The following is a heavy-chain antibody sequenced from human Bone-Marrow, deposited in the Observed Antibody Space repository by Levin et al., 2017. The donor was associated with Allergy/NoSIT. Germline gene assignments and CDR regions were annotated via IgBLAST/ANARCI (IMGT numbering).Heavy chain of an antibody. CDR2: ISSSGSTI. CDR1: GFTFSDYY. D-gene: IGHD3-3*01. V-gene: IGHV3-11*01. Sequence: GGSLRLSCAASGFTFSDYYMSWIRQAPGKGLEWVSYISSSGSTIYYADSVKGRFTISRDNAKNSLYLQMNSLRAEDTAVYYCARGALLRFLEWAEYYFDYWGQGTLVTVSS. CDR3: ARGALLRFLEWAEYYFDY. J-gene: IGHJ4*02.